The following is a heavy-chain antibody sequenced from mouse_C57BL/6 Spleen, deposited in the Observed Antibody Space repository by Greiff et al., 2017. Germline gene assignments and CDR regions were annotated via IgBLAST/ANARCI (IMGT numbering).Heavy chain of an antibody. CDR3: AREEAPYWYFDV. V-gene: IGHV1-22*01. J-gene: IGHJ1*03. CDR1: GYTFTDYN. Sequence: EVQLQQSGPELVKPGASVKMSCKASGYTFTDYNMHWVKQSHGKSLEWIGYINPNNGGTSYNQKFKGKATLTVNKSSSTAYMELRSLTSEDSAVYYCAREEAPYWYFDVWGTGTTVTVSS. CDR2: INPNNGGT.